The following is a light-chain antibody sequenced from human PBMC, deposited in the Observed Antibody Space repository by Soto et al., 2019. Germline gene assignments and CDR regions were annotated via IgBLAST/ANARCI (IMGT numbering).Light chain of an antibody. V-gene: IGKV3-20*01. Sequence: EIVLTQSPGTLSLSPGERATLSCRASQSVGNNYLAWYQQKPGQAPRLLINGASSRATGIPERFSGSGSGTDFTLSISRLEPEDFAVYHCQQYVSTPWTFGQGTKVEIK. CDR1: QSVGNNY. J-gene: IGKJ1*01. CDR3: QQYVSTPWT. CDR2: GAS.